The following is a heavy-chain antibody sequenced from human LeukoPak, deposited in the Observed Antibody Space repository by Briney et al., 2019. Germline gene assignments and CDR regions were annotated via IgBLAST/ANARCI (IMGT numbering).Heavy chain of an antibody. CDR1: GYTFTGYY. D-gene: IGHD6-13*01. V-gene: IGHV1-2*02. CDR3: ARCTAAAGTYPLDY. CDR2: INPNSGGT. J-gene: IGHJ4*02. Sequence: GASVKVSCKASGYTFTGYYMHWVRQAPGQGLEWMGWINPNSGGTNYAQKFQGRVTMTRDTSISTAYMELSRLTSDDTAVYFCARCTAAAGTYPLDYWGQGTPVTVSS.